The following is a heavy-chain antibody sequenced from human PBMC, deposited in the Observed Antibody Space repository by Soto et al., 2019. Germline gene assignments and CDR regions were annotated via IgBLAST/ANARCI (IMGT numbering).Heavy chain of an antibody. CDR2: IYYTGTT. CDR1: GSPISSCY. CDR3: ARLGDYYQAFDY. D-gene: IGHD3-22*01. Sequence: PSETLSLTCTVSGSPISSCYWSWFRQPPGQGLEWVGYIYYTGTTTYNPSLKSRVTVSLDTSKRQFSLKLRSVTAADTALYYCARLGDYYQAFDYWGQGALVTVSS. J-gene: IGHJ4*01. V-gene: IGHV4-59*08.